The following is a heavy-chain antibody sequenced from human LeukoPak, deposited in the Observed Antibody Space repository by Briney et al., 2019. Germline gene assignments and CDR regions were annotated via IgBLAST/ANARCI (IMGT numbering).Heavy chain of an antibody. CDR3: ARDFSTYYYDSSGRAGYFDY. V-gene: IGHV1-69*04. D-gene: IGHD3-22*01. J-gene: IGHJ4*02. CDR1: GGTFSSYA. Sequence: GSSVKVSCKASGGTFSSYAISWVRQAPGQGLEWMGRIIPILGIANYAQKFQGRVTITADKSTSTAYMELSSLRSEDTAVYYCARDFSTYYYDSSGRAGYFDYWGQGTLVTVSS. CDR2: IIPILGIA.